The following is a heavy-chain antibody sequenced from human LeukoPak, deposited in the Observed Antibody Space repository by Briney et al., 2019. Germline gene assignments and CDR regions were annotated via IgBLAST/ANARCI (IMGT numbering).Heavy chain of an antibody. CDR3: AREGEVVRGAFDI. D-gene: IGHD3-10*01. V-gene: IGHV3-21*01. CDR1: GFTFSSYS. J-gene: IGHJ3*02. CDR2: ISSSSSYI. Sequence: PGGSLRLSCAASGFTFSSYSMNWVRQAPGKGLEWVSSISSSSSYIYYADSVKGRFTISRDNAKNSLYLQMNSLRAEDTAVYYCAREGEVVRGAFDIWGQGTMVTVSS.